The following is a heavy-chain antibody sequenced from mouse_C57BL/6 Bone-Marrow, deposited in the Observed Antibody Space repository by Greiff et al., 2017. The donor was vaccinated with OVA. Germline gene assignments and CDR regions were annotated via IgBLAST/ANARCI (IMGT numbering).Heavy chain of an antibody. CDR1: GYTFTSYW. Sequence: QVQLKESGAELVKPGASVKMSCKASGYTFTSYWITWVKQRPGQGLEWIGDIYPGSGSTNYNEKFKSKATLTVDTSSSTAYMQLSSLTSEDSAVYYCARRYYGSSFYAMDYWGQGTSVTVSS. CDR3: ARRYYGSSFYAMDY. V-gene: IGHV1-55*01. CDR2: IYPGSGST. D-gene: IGHD1-1*01. J-gene: IGHJ4*01.